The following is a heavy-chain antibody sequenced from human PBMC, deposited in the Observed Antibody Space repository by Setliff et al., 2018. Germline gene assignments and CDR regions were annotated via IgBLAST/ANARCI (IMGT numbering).Heavy chain of an antibody. Sequence: PGESLKISCKGSGRSFTSFWIGWVRQMPGKGLEWMGIIFPTDSDTRYSPSFRGRFTVSRDNSKNTLYLQMNSLRPDDTAVYFCARELSSSWSDYWGQGTLVTVSS. D-gene: IGHD6-13*01. V-gene: IGHV5-51*01. CDR2: IFPTDSDT. CDR1: GRSFTSFW. J-gene: IGHJ4*02. CDR3: ARELSSSWSDY.